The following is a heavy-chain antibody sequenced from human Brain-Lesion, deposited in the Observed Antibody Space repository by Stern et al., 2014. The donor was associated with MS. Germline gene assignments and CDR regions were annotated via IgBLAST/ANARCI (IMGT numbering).Heavy chain of an antibody. D-gene: IGHD5-18*01. CDR1: GFTFSNCA. CDR2: ISGRGNKK. J-gene: IGHJ5*01. V-gene: IGHV3-23*04. CDR3: AKGRRVQLWFPLDS. Sequence: VQLVESGGGLVRPGGSLRLSCTASGFTFSNCALNWVRQAPGTGLDWVSGISGRGNKKTYNDSTLGRLSTSRDNSHKTLYPQMNSLGAEDTAIYYCAKGRRVQLWFPLDSWGQGNLVTVSS.